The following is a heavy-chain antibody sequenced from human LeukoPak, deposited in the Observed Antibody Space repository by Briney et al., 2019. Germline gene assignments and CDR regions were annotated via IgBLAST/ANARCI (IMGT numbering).Heavy chain of an antibody. J-gene: IGHJ4*02. D-gene: IGHD3-10*01. V-gene: IGHV1-69*04. Sequence: SVKVSCKASGGTFSSYAISWVRQAPGQGLEWMGRIIPTLGIANYAQKFQGRVTITADKSTSTAYMELSSLRSEDTAVYYCARAWGITSHLDYWGQGTLVTVSS. CDR2: IIPTLGIA. CDR1: GGTFSSYA. CDR3: ARAWGITSHLDY.